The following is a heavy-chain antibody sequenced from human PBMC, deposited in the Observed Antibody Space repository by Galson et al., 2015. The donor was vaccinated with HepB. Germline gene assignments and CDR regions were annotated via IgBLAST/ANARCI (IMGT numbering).Heavy chain of an antibody. J-gene: IGHJ4*02. CDR1: GDSVSSDNTA. Sequence: CAISGDSVSSDNTAWNWIRQSPSRGLEWLGRTYCESKWSNDYAASVKSRITINPDTANNQFSLQLNSVTPEDSAVYFCARAQPARGHLHYFDFWGQGTQVTVSS. CDR2: TYCESKWSN. V-gene: IGHV6-1*01. CDR3: ARAQPARGHLHYFDF. D-gene: IGHD2-15*01.